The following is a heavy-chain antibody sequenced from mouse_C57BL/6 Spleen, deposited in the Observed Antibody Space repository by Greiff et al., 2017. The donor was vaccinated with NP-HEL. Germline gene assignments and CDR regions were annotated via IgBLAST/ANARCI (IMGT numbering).Heavy chain of an antibody. Sequence: QVQLQQSGAELVKPGASVKISCKASGYAFSSYWMNWVKQRPGKGLEWIGQIYPGDGDTNYNGKFKGKATLTADKSSSTAYMQLSSLTSEDSAVYFCARIITTVDWYFDVWGTGTTVTVSS. J-gene: IGHJ1*03. CDR2: IYPGDGDT. CDR3: ARIITTVDWYFDV. V-gene: IGHV1-80*01. CDR1: GYAFSSYW. D-gene: IGHD1-1*01.